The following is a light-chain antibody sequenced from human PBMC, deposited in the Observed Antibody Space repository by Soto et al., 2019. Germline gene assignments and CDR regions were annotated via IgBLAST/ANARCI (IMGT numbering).Light chain of an antibody. V-gene: IGKV1-6*01. CDR1: KGIRDD. J-gene: IGKJ4*01. CDR3: LQDYNYPRT. Sequence: IQMTQSPSSLSASVGDRVTITCRASKGIRDDLGWYQQKPGEAPKLLIYAASSLQSGVPSRFSGSVSGTDFTLTISSLQPEDFATYYCLQDYNYPRTFGGGTKVEIK. CDR2: AAS.